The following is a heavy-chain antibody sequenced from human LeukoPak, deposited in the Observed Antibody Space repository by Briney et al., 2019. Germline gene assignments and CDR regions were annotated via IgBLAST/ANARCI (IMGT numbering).Heavy chain of an antibody. J-gene: IGHJ3*02. Sequence: QPSETLSLTCTVSGGSINNYYWSWIRQPAGKGLEWIGRIYTRGSTNYNPSLKSRVTMSVDTSKNPFSLKLSSVTAADTAVYYCATGRYCSADICSGGDAFDIWGQGTMVSVSS. V-gene: IGHV4-4*07. CDR3: ATGRYCSADICSGGDAFDI. CDR1: GGSINNYY. CDR2: IYTRGST. D-gene: IGHD2-15*01.